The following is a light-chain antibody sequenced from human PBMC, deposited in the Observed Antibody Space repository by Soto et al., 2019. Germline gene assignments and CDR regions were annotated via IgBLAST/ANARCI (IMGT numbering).Light chain of an antibody. CDR2: EVT. V-gene: IGLV2-8*01. Sequence: ALTQPPSASGSPGQSVTISCTGTSSDVGAYNYVSWYQQYPGKAPKLMIYEVTKRPSGVPDRFSGSKSGNTASLTVSGLQAEDEAEYYCTAYVGNDIWVFGGGTKLTVL. CDR3: TAYVGNDIWV. J-gene: IGLJ3*02. CDR1: SSDVGAYNY.